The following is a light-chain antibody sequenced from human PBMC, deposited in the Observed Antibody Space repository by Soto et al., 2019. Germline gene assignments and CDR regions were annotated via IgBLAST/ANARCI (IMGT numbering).Light chain of an antibody. CDR3: QQYGYSFRA. CDR1: QSVSSSY. J-gene: IGKJ1*01. V-gene: IGKV3-20*01. Sequence: PGERATLSCRASQSVSSSYLSWYQLKPGQALRLLIYGASSRATGIPDRFSGSGSGTDFTLTISRLEPEDFAVYYCQQYGYSFRAFGQGTKVEL. CDR2: GAS.